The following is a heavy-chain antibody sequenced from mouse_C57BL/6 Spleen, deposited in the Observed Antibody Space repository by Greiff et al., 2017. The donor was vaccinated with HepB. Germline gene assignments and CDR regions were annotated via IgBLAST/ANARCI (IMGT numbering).Heavy chain of an antibody. CDR1: GYSITSGYY. V-gene: IGHV3-6*01. CDR2: ISYDGSN. D-gene: IGHD2-4*01. Sequence: EVKLMESGPGLVKPSQSLSLTCSVTGYSITSGYYWNWIRQFPGNKLEWMGYISYDGSNNYNPSLKNRISITRDTSKNQFFLKLNSVTTEDTATYYCAREGYDYDFAYWGQGTLVTVSA. CDR3: AREGYDYDFAY. J-gene: IGHJ3*01.